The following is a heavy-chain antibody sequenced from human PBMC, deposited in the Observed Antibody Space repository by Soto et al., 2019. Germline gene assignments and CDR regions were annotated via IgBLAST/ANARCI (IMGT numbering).Heavy chain of an antibody. CDR2: IYSGGST. J-gene: IGHJ6*02. V-gene: IGHV3-53*01. CDR3: ARVRREQLVLRVDYYYYGMDV. D-gene: IGHD6-6*01. CDR1: GFTVSSNY. Sequence: GGSLRLSCAASGFTVSSNYMSWVRQAPGKGLEWVSVIYSGGSTYYADSVKGRFTISRDNSKNTLYLQMNSLRAEDTAVYYCARVRREQLVLRVDYYYYGMDVWGQGTTVTVSS.